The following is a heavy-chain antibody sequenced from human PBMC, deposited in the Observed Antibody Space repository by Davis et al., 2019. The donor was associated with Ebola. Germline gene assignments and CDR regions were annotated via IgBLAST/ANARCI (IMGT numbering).Heavy chain of an antibody. CDR2: IYYSGST. J-gene: IGHJ3*02. CDR1: GGSISSGDYY. Sequence: MPSETLSLTCTVSGGSISSGDYYWSWIRQPPGKGLEWIGYIYYSGSTYYNPSLKSRVTITVDTSKNQFSLKLTSVTAADTAVYYCARFEMATIEGDDAFDIWGQGTMVTVSS. V-gene: IGHV4-30-4*01. D-gene: IGHD5-24*01. CDR3: ARFEMATIEGDDAFDI.